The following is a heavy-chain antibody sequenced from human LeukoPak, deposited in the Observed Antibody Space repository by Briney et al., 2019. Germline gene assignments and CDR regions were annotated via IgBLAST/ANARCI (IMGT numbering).Heavy chain of an antibody. CDR2: IYYSGNS. Sequence: SETLSLTCSVSDGSISSSFYYWGWIRQPPEKGLEWIGSIYYSGNSFYNPSLKSRVTISIDRSRNRLSLRLNSVTAADTAIYYCARAYDFYYYMDVWGKGTTVTVSS. CDR3: ARAYDFYYYMDV. CDR1: DGSISSSFYY. D-gene: IGHD2/OR15-2a*01. V-gene: IGHV4-39*07. J-gene: IGHJ6*03.